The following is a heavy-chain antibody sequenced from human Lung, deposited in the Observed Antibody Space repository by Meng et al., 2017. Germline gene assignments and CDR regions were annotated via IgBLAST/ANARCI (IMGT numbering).Heavy chain of an antibody. D-gene: IGHD3-10*01. CDR2: ISYSGNT. CDR3: ARVRGVKTDY. V-gene: IGHV4-59*01. Sequence: VTLTGPRPGPVTPSAPLSLTCTVSGGSISSYYWSWIRQPPGKGLEWIGYISYSGNTNYNPSLKSRVTISVDTSKNQFSLKLSSVTATDTAVYYCARVRGVKTDYWGQGTLVTVSS. CDR1: GGSISSYY. J-gene: IGHJ4*02.